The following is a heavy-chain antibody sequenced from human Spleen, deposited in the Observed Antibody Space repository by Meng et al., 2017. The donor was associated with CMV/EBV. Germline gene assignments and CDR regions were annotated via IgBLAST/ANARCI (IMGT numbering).Heavy chain of an antibody. CDR3: ARDRVTIFGVVITYYYGMDV. CDR1: GGTFSSYA. V-gene: IGHV1-69*10. D-gene: IGHD3-3*01. Sequence: SVKVSCKASGGTFSSYAISWVRQAPGQGLEWMGGIIPILGIANYAQKFQGRVTITADKSTSTAYMELSSLRSEDTAVYYCARDRVTIFGVVITYYYGMDVWGQGTTVTVSS. J-gene: IGHJ6*02. CDR2: IIPILGIA.